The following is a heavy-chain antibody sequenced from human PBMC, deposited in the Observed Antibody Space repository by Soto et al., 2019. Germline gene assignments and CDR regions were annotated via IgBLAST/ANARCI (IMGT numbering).Heavy chain of an antibody. D-gene: IGHD2-2*01. V-gene: IGHV3-49*04. CDR1: GFTFGDYA. CDR3: TSSRSTRLFQH. Sequence: EVQLVESGGGLVQPGRSLRLSCTASGFTFGDYAMSWVRQAPGKGLEWVGFIRSKAYGGTTEYAASVKGRFTISRDDSKSIAYLQMNSLKTEDTAVYYCTSSRSTRLFQHWGQGTLVTVSS. CDR2: IRSKAYGGTT. J-gene: IGHJ1*01.